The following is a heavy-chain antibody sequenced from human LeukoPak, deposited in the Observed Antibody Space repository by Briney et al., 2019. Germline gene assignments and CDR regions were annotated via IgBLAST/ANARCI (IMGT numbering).Heavy chain of an antibody. Sequence: GESLKFSKTSCGPSSTRDLSCGRHQMPGKGLEWMGIIYPDDSDTRYRPSFQGQVTISADKSISTAYLQWSSLKASDTAMYYCARLDGGISNYVGWFVPPGQGSLVTVSS. CDR1: GPSSTRDL. CDR2: IYPDDSDT. V-gene: IGHV5-51*07. J-gene: IGHJ5*02. CDR3: ARLDGGISNYVGWFVP. D-gene: IGHD4-11*01.